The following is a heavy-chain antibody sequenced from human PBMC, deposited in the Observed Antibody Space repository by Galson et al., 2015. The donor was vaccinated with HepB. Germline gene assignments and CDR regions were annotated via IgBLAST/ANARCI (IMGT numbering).Heavy chain of an antibody. J-gene: IGHJ5*02. Sequence: QSGAEVKKPGESLKISCKASGYTFTSYAMHWVRQAPGQRLEWMGWINAGNGNTKYSQKFQGRVTITRDTSASTAYMELSSLRSEDTAVYYCATPPYYYDSSGYSYWFDPWGQGTLVTVSS. CDR3: ATPPYYYDSSGYSYWFDP. D-gene: IGHD3-22*01. V-gene: IGHV1-3*01. CDR1: GYTFTSYA. CDR2: INAGNGNT.